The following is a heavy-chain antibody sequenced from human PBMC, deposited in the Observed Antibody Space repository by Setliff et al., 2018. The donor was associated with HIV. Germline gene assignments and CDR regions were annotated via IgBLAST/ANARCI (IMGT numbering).Heavy chain of an antibody. Sequence: SETLSLTCTVSGGSVSDYFWNWIRQPPGKGLEWIGYIYYSGSTNYNPSLESRVSISVDTSKNQFSLRLSSVTAADTAVYYCARGHTWNYYGGGYFDYWGQGTLVTVSS. CDR1: GGSVSDYF. CDR3: ARGHTWNYYGGGYFDY. D-gene: IGHD1-7*01. V-gene: IGHV4-59*02. CDR2: IYYSGST. J-gene: IGHJ4*02.